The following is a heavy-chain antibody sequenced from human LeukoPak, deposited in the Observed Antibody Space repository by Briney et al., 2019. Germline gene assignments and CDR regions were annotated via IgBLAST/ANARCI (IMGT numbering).Heavy chain of an antibody. J-gene: IGHJ5*02. CDR2: IYYSGST. Sequence: PAETLSLTCTVSGGSISSYYWSWIRQPPGKGLEWIGYIYYSGSTNYNPSLKSRVTISVDTSKNQFSLKLSSVAAADTGVYYCARGSSEGSWFAPWGQGTLVTVSS. CDR3: ARGSSEGSWFAP. CDR1: GGSISSYY. V-gene: IGHV4-59*01. D-gene: IGHD6-6*01.